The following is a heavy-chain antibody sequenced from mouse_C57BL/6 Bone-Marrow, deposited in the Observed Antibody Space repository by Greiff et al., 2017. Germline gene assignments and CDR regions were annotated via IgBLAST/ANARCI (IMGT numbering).Heavy chain of an antibody. CDR2: IYPGDGDT. CDR1: GYAFSSYW. D-gene: IGHD2-3*01. J-gene: IGHJ3*01. Sequence: QVQLQQSGAELAKPGASVKISCKASGYAFSSYWMNWVKQRPGKGLEWIGQIYPGDGDTNYNGKFKGKATLTADKSSSTAYMQLMSLTSEDAAVYFCARGIRLLPGAWFAYWGQGTLVTVSA. V-gene: IGHV1-80*01. CDR3: ARGIRLLPGAWFAY.